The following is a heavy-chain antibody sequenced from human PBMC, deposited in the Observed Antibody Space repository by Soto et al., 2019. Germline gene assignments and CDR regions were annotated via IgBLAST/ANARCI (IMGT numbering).Heavy chain of an antibody. V-gene: IGHV3-15*07. CDR3: TTYHHYDKSFDY. CDR1: GFTFTNAW. CDR2: IKSRADGGTT. D-gene: IGHD3-22*01. Sequence: EVQVVESGGGLVKPGGSLRLSCAASGFTFTNAWMNWVRQAPGKGLEWVGRIKSRADGGTTDYAAPVKGRFTISRDDSKNTLYLQMNSLKTEDTAVYYCTTYHHYDKSFDYWGQGTLVTVSS. J-gene: IGHJ4*02.